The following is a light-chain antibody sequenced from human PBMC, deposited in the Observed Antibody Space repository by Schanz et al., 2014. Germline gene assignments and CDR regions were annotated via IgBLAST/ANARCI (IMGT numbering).Light chain of an antibody. CDR2: EVT. J-gene: IGLJ2*01. CDR3: SSYAGRNNVV. Sequence: QSALTQPPSASGSPGQSVTISCTGTSSDVGGYNYVSWYQQHPRKAPKLMIYEVTKRPSGVPDRFSGSKSGNTASLTVSGLQAEDEADYFCSSYAGRNNVVFGGGTKLTVL. V-gene: IGLV2-8*01. CDR1: SSDVGGYNY.